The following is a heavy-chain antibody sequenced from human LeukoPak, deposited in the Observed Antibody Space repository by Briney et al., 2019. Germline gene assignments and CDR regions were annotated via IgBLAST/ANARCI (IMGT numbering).Heavy chain of an antibody. J-gene: IGHJ4*02. Sequence: QSGGSLRLSCAASGFTFSSYAMSWVRQAPGKGLEWLSAISVSGGTTYYVDSVKGRFTISRDNSKNTVYLQMNSLRAEDTAVYYCAKDRATSSGSYYGYFDYWGQGILVTASS. D-gene: IGHD1-26*01. CDR1: GFTFSSYA. CDR3: AKDRATSSGSYYGYFDY. V-gene: IGHV3-23*01. CDR2: ISVSGGTT.